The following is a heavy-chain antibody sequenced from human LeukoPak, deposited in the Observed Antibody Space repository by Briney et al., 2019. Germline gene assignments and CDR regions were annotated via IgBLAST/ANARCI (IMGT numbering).Heavy chain of an antibody. CDR2: INPSGGST. V-gene: IGHV1-46*01. D-gene: IGHD3-22*01. CDR3: ASSDGGYDSSGYYYDYYGMDV. J-gene: IGHJ6*02. Sequence: ASVKVSCKASGYTFTSYYMHWVRQAPGQGLAWMGIINPSGGSTSYAQKFQGRVTMTRDTSTSTVYMELSSLRSEDTAVYYCASSDGGYDSSGYYYDYYGMDVWGQGTTVTVSS. CDR1: GYTFTSYY.